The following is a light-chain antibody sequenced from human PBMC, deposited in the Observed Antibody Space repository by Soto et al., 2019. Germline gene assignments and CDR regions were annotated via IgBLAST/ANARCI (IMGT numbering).Light chain of an antibody. V-gene: IGKV3-11*01. J-gene: IGKJ4*01. CDR3: QQRRNWPLT. Sequence: VMTQSPATLSVSPGERATLSCWASETVATNLAWYQQKPGQAPRLLILNASTRATGIPPRFSGSGSGTDFTLTISRLEPEDFAVYYCQQRRNWPLTFGGGTKVEIK. CDR2: NAS. CDR1: ETVATN.